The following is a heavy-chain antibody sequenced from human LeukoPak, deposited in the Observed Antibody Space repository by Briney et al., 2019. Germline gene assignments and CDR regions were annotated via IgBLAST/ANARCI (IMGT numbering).Heavy chain of an antibody. CDR1: GYTFTSYG. D-gene: IGHD2-15*01. CDR2: MNPNSGNT. V-gene: IGHV1-8*02. Sequence: ASVKVSCKASGYTFTSYGISWVRQATGQGLEWMGWMNPNSGNTGYAQKFQGRVTMTRNTSISTAYMELSSLRSDDTAVYYCARTSEGYCSGDSCWDYYYYMDVWGKGTTVTVSS. J-gene: IGHJ6*03. CDR3: ARTSEGYCSGDSCWDYYYYMDV.